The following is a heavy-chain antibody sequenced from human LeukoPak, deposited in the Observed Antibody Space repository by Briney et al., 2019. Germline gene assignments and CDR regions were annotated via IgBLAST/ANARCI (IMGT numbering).Heavy chain of an antibody. CDR2: ISAYNGNT. Sequence: ASVKVSCKASGYTFTSYDFNWLRQAPGQGLEWMGWISAYNGNTNYAQKLQGRDTMTTDTSTSTAYMELRSLRSDDTAVYYCARKRGSYFWYFDYWGQGTLVTVSP. V-gene: IGHV1-18*01. CDR3: ARKRGSYFWYFDY. D-gene: IGHD1-26*01. CDR1: GYTFTSYD. J-gene: IGHJ4*02.